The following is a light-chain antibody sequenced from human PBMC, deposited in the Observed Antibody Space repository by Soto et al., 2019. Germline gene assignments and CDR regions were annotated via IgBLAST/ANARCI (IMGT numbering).Light chain of an antibody. J-gene: IGKJ4*01. CDR2: AAS. V-gene: IGKV1-39*01. Sequence: DIQMTQSPSSLSASVGDRVTITCRASQSISSYLNWYQQKPGKAPNLLIYAASSLQGGVPSRFSGSGSGTDFTLTISSLQPEDFATYYFQQSYNTPLTFGGGTKVEIK. CDR3: QQSYNTPLT. CDR1: QSISSY.